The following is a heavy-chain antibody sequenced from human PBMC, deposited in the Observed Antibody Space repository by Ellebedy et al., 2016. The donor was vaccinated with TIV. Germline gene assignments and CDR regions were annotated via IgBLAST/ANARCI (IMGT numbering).Heavy chain of an antibody. CDR3: AKGFYDSSGYYRGVFLDYFEN. V-gene: IGHV3-30*18. CDR1: GFTFSSYG. J-gene: IGHJ4*02. D-gene: IGHD3-22*01. CDR2: ISHDGSDK. Sequence: GESLKISCAASGFTFSSYGMHWVRQTPGKGLEWVAVISHDGSDKFYGDSVKGRFTISRDNSKNTLYLQMNSLRAEDTAMYHCAKGFYDSSGYYRGVFLDYFENWGQGTLVTVSS.